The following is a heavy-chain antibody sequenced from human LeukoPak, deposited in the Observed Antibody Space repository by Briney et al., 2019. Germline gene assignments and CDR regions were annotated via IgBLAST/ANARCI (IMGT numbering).Heavy chain of an antibody. J-gene: IGHJ3*01. Sequence: ASVKVSCKASGYTFTDYPMNWVRQDPGQGLEWMGWINTDTGNPTYAQGFTGHYVFSLDTSVSTAYLQIISLKAEDTAVYYCAGAGLTGSKVAFDVWGQGTMVTVSS. CDR1: GYTFTDYP. CDR2: INTDTGNP. D-gene: IGHD1-20*01. V-gene: IGHV7-4-1*02. CDR3: AGAGLTGSKVAFDV.